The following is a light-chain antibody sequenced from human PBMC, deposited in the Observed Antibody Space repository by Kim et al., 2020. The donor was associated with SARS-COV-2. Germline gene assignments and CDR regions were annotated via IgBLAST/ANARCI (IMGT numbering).Light chain of an antibody. CDR3: QTWGTGIRV. CDR2: LNSDGSH. Sequence: AAVNLTCTLSSGYSSYAIAWHQQQPEKGPRYLMKLNSDGSHSKGDGIPDRFSGSSSGAERYLTISSLQSEDEADYYCQTWGTGIRVFGGGTQLTVL. CDR1: SGYSSYA. J-gene: IGLJ3*02. V-gene: IGLV4-69*01.